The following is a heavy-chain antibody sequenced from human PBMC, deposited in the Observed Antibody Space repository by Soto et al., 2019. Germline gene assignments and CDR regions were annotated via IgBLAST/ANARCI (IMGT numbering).Heavy chain of an antibody. CDR2: IGTAGDT. J-gene: IGHJ3*02. Sequence: QPGGSLRLSCAASGFTFSSYDMHWVRQATGKGLEWVSAIGTAGDTYYPGSVKGRFTISRENAKNSLYLQMNSLRAGDTAVYYCARVLRSGWYAAFDIWGQGTMVTVSS. D-gene: IGHD6-19*01. CDR3: ARVLRSGWYAAFDI. V-gene: IGHV3-13*01. CDR1: GFTFSSYD.